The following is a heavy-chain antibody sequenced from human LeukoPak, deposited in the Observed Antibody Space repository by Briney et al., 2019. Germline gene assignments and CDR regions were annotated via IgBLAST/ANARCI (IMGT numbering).Heavy chain of an antibody. D-gene: IGHD3-10*01. CDR3: AKGRPYYYGSGSFDY. Sequence: PGGSLRLSCAASGFTFDDYATHWVRQAPGRGLEWVSGISWNSGSIGYADSVKGRFTISRDNAKNSLYLQMNSLRAEDTALYYCAKGRPYYYGSGSFDYWGQGTLVTVSS. CDR2: ISWNSGSI. CDR1: GFTFDDYA. J-gene: IGHJ4*02. V-gene: IGHV3-9*01.